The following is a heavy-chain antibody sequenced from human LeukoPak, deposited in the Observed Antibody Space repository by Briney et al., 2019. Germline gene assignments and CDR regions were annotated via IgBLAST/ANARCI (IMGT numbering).Heavy chain of an antibody. CDR3: ARGVAPWYYDSSGYYFDY. V-gene: IGHV4-30-2*01. CDR1: GGSFSGYS. Sequence: SETLSLTCAVYGGSFSGYSWSWIRQPPGKGLEWIGYIYHSGSTYYNPSLKSRVTISVDRSKNQFSLKLSSVTAADTAVYYCARGVAPWYYDSSGYYFDYWGQGTLVTVSS. CDR2: IYHSGST. D-gene: IGHD3-22*01. J-gene: IGHJ4*02.